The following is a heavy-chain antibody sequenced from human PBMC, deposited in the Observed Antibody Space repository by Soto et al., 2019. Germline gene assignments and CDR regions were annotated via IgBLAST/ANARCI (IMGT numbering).Heavy chain of an antibody. J-gene: IGHJ6*03. Sequence: GESLKISCKGSGYSFTSYWIGWVRQMPGKGLEWMGIIYPGDSDTRYSPSFQGQVTISADKSISTAYLQWSSLKASDTAMYYCAKAGEANYYYYYIDVWGKGTTVTVSS. CDR3: AKAGEANYYYYYIDV. CDR1: GYSFTSYW. D-gene: IGHD3-10*01. CDR2: IYPGDSDT. V-gene: IGHV5-51*01.